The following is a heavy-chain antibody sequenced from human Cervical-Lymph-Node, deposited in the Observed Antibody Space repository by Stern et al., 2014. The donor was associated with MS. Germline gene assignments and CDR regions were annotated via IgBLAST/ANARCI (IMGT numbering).Heavy chain of an antibody. J-gene: IGHJ4*02. CDR1: GYTFTTDD. CDR3: ARGARGGRFDS. D-gene: IGHD3-10*01. CDR2: MNPNSGSP. Sequence: QVQLVQSGAEVKKPGASVKVSCAASGYTFTTDDINWVRQAAGQGLEWMGGMNPNSGSPGYARKFQGRVTMTRDTSISTAYMELSSLRSEDTAVYYCARGARGGRFDSWGQGTLVTVSS. V-gene: IGHV1-8*01.